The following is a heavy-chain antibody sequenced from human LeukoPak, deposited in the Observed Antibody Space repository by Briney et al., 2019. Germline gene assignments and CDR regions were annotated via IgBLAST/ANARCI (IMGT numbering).Heavy chain of an antibody. CDR1: GGSISSYY. V-gene: IGHV4-4*07. J-gene: IGHJ4*02. Sequence: PSETLSLTCIVSGGSISSYYWSWIRQPAGKGLEWIGPIYTSGSTNYNPSLKSRVTMSVDTSKNQFSLKLSSVTAADTAVYYCARDSGYGDYDDYFDYWGQGTLVTVSS. D-gene: IGHD4-17*01. CDR2: IYTSGST. CDR3: ARDSGYGDYDDYFDY.